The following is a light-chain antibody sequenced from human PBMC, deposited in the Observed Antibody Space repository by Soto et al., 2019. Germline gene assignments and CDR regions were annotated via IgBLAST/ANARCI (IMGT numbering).Light chain of an antibody. CDR3: QQYNNWPRAT. CDR2: RAS. V-gene: IGKV3-15*01. Sequence: IVMTQSPATLSVSLGERATLSCRASQSINSNLAWYQQKPGQAPRLLMFRASIRATGFPARFSGSGSVTEFNITISSLQSEDSAVYYCQQYNNWPRATFGGGTKVEIK. J-gene: IGKJ4*01. CDR1: QSINSN.